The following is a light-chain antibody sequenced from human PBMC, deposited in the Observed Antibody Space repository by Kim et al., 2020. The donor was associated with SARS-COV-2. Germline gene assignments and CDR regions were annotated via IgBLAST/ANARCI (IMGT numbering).Light chain of an antibody. J-gene: IGKJ4*01. CDR3: HQYASPRLT. Sequence: EIVLTQSPGTLSLSPGERGTIFCRASENVGSSYLAWYQHRPGQAPRLLMYGSYNRASGVPDRFSGSGSGRDFTLTISRLEPDDFAVYYCHQYASPRLTFGGGTKLEI. CDR1: ENVGSSY. CDR2: GSY. V-gene: IGKV3-20*01.